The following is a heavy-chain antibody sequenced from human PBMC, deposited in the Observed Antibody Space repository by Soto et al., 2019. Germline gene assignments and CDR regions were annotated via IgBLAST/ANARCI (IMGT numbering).Heavy chain of an antibody. D-gene: IGHD5-12*01. V-gene: IGHV4-30-4*01. CDR1: GGSISSGDYY. CDR3: ARGENGYNSFGGFDY. J-gene: IGHJ4*02. CDR2: IYYSGST. Sequence: PSETLSLTCTVSGGSISSGDYYWSWIRQPPGKGLEWIGYIYYSGSTYYNPSLKSRVTISVDTSKNQFSLKLSSVTAADTAVYYCARGENGYNSFGGFDYWGQGTLVTVSS.